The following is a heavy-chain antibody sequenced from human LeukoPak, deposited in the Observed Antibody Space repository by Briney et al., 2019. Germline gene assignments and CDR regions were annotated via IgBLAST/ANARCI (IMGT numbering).Heavy chain of an antibody. D-gene: IGHD6-13*01. J-gene: IGHJ2*01. CDR3: ARQGYSSSTHYWYFDL. CDR1: GGSISSGSYY. Sequence: SETLSPTCTVSGGSISSGSYYWSWIRQPAGKGLEWIGRIYTSGSTNYNPSLKSRVTISVDTSKNQFSLKLSSVTAADTAVYYCARQGYSSSTHYWYFDLWGRGTLVTVSS. V-gene: IGHV4-61*02. CDR2: IYTSGST.